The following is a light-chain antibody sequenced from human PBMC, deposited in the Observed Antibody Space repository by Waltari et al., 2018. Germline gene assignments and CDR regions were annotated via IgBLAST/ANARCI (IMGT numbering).Light chain of an antibody. CDR2: WSS. V-gene: IGKV4-1*01. Sequence: DIVMTQSPDSLAVSLGARATISCKSSQSVLHRSNNKTYLAWNQTKPGQPPKLLIYWSSTRESGVPDRFSGSGSGTDFTLTINSLQAEDVAVYYCQQFYSIPPTFGQGTKVEIK. CDR3: QQFYSIPPT. J-gene: IGKJ1*01. CDR1: QSVLHRSNNKTY.